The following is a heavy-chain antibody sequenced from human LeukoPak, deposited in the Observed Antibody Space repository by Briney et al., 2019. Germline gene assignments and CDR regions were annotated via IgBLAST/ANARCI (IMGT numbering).Heavy chain of an antibody. CDR3: AALPWGTRGY. V-gene: IGHV3-23*01. D-gene: IGHD3-16*01. J-gene: IGHJ4*02. Sequence: PGASLRLSCAASGFTFSSYEISWVRQAPGKGLDWVSGISGSGGNTYYADSVKGRFTISRDNSKNTLYLQMNSLRVEDTAVYYCAALPWGTRGYWGQGTLVTVSS. CDR2: ISGSGGNT. CDR1: GFTFSSYE.